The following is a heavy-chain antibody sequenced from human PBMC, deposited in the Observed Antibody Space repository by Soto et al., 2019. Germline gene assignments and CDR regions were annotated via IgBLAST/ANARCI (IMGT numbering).Heavy chain of an antibody. CDR3: ARDTRLEGATVGLYDF. J-gene: IGHJ4*02. Sequence: SATLSLTCSVSGGSISSYYWSWVRQPAGKGPEWIGRIYSNGDTDYTSSLKSRVTMSIDTSKNQFSLKLSSVTAADTAVYYCARDTRLEGATVGLYDFWGQGTLVTVSS. CDR1: GGSISSYY. V-gene: IGHV4-4*07. CDR2: IYSNGDT. D-gene: IGHD1-26*01.